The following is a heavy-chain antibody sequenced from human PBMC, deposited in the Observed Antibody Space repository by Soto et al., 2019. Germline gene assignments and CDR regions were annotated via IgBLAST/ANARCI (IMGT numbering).Heavy chain of an antibody. V-gene: IGHV4-59*01. J-gene: IGHJ4*02. CDR3: ARDGYDGSGSPYPAY. CDR1: GGSMSDYF. CDR2: IYYLGST. Sequence: SETLSLTCSVSGGSMSDYFWSWIRQSPGKGLEWIGYIYYLGSTDYNPSLKSRVTISVNTSKRQFSLRLTPVTAADTAVYYCARDGYDGSGSPYPAYWGPGTQVTVSS. D-gene: IGHD3-10*01.